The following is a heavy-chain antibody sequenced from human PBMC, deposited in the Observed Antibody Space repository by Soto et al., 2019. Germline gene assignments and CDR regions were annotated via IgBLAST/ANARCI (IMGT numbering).Heavy chain of an antibody. CDR1: GGTFSSYA. D-gene: IGHD5-12*01. J-gene: IGHJ6*02. Sequence: QVQLVQSGAEVKKPGSSVKVSCKASGGTFSSYAISWVRQAPGQGLEWMGGSIPIFGTANYAQKFQGRVTITADESTSTAYMELSSLRSEDTAVYYCARVPLRTDYYYYYYGMDVWGQGTTVTVSS. V-gene: IGHV1-69*01. CDR2: SIPIFGTA. CDR3: ARVPLRTDYYYYYYGMDV.